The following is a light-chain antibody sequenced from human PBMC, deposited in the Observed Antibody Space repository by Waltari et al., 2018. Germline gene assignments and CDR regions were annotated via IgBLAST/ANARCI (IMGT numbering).Light chain of an antibody. J-gene: IGKJ1*01. Sequence: EIVMTQSPTTLSVSPGEGATLSCRASQSVSINVAWYQQKPGQAPRLLIYGASTRATSIPARFSGSGSGTEFTLTITSLQSEDSAIYYCQHYNNWRWAFGQGTKVEI. CDR2: GAS. V-gene: IGKV3-15*01. CDR1: QSVSIN. CDR3: QHYNNWRWA.